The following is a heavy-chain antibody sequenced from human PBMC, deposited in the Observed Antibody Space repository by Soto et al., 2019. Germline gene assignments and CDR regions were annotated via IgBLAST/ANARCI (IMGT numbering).Heavy chain of an antibody. D-gene: IGHD2-2*01. Sequence: EVQLVESGGGLVQPGESLRLSCAVSEFSVSSNYMSWVRQAPGKGLEWVSVIYASGTTYYADSVRGRFTFSRDSSKNTLYLQMNSLRAEDTAVYYGASNHYCFTSGCYYTEYWGQGTLVTVSS. CDR2: IYASGTT. V-gene: IGHV3-66*01. J-gene: IGHJ4*02. CDR3: ASNHYCFTSGCYYTEY. CDR1: EFSVSSNY.